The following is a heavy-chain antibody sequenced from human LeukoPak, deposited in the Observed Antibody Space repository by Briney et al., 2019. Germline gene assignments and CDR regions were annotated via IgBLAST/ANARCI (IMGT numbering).Heavy chain of an antibody. CDR3: AREVTYYFDSGGYSYFDY. V-gene: IGHV4-59*11. Sequence: SETLSLTCTVSGGSISSHYWSWIRQPPGKGLEWIGYIYYSGSTNYNPSLKSRVTISVNTSTNQFSLKLSSVTAADTAVYYCAREVTYYFDSGGYSYFDYWGQGTLVTVSS. J-gene: IGHJ4*02. CDR1: GGSISSHY. D-gene: IGHD3-22*01. CDR2: IYYSGST.